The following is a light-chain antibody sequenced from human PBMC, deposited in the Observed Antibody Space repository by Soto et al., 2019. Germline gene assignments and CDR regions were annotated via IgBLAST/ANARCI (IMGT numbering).Light chain of an antibody. CDR2: DAS. CDR1: QTLSSQ. J-gene: IGKJ2*01. V-gene: IGKV3-11*01. CDR3: QQRNNWPPGYT. Sequence: EVVLTQSPATLSLSPGERATFSCRATQTLSSQLAWYQQKPGQAPRLLIYDASNRATAIPARFSGSGYGTDITLTISSLEPEDSAVYYCQQRNNWPPGYTFGQGTKLEIK.